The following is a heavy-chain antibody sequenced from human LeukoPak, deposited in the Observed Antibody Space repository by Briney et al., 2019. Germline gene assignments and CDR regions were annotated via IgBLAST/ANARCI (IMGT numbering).Heavy chain of an antibody. Sequence: KPSETLSLTCTVSGGSISINNYYWGWIRQPPGKGLEWIGNIYYSGSTYYNPSPKSRVTISVDTSKNQFSLKLSSVTAADTAVYYCARLPRYDFWSWGQGTLVTVSS. D-gene: IGHD3-3*01. V-gene: IGHV4-39*01. CDR2: IYYSGST. CDR1: GGSISINNYY. CDR3: ARLPRYDFWS. J-gene: IGHJ4*02.